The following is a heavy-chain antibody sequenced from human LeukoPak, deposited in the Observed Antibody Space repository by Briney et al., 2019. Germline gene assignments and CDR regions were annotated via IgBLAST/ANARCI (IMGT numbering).Heavy chain of an antibody. Sequence: GGSLRLSCAASGFSFSIYGMHWVRQAPGKGLEWVAVISNDGSNKYYADSVKGRFTISRDNSKNTLYVQMNSLRAEDTPVYYCAKVMNRIAAAGLDYWGQGTLVTVSS. J-gene: IGHJ4*02. V-gene: IGHV3-30*18. CDR3: AKVMNRIAAAGLDY. CDR2: ISNDGSNK. CDR1: GFSFSIYG. D-gene: IGHD6-13*01.